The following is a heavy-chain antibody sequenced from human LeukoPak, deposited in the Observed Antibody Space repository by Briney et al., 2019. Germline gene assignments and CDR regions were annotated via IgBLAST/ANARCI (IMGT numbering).Heavy chain of an antibody. CDR1: GYTFTGYY. D-gene: IGHD3-22*01. V-gene: IGHV1-2*02. Sequence: ASVKVSCKASGYTFTGYYMHWVRQAPGQGLEWMGWINPNSGGTNYAQKFQGRVTMTRDTSISTAYMELSRLRSDDTAVYYCARDYYDSSWYYYLLLYYFDYWGQGTLVTVSS. J-gene: IGHJ4*02. CDR2: INPNSGGT. CDR3: ARDYYDSSWYYYLLLYYFDY.